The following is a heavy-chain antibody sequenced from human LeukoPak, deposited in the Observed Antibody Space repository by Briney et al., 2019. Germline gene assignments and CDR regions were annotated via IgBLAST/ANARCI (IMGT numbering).Heavy chain of an antibody. Sequence: GGSLRLSCAASGFTFSSYAMHWVRQAPGKGLEYASAISSNGGSTYYANSVKGRFTISRDNSKNTLYLQMGSLRAEDMAVYYCARGPVRGVTPYYFDYWGQGTLVTVSS. CDR1: GFTFSSYA. V-gene: IGHV3-64*01. J-gene: IGHJ4*02. CDR2: ISSNGGST. CDR3: ARGPVRGVTPYYFDY. D-gene: IGHD3-10*01.